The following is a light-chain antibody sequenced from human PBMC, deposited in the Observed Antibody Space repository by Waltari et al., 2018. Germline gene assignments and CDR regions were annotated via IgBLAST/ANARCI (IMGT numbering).Light chain of an antibody. J-gene: IGKJ2*01. V-gene: IGKV3-11*01. CDR2: NAS. Sequence: EIVLTQSSATLALSPGDRATLSCRASQSLGTFLTWYQQKPGQAPRLLIYNASNSATGIPARFSGSGSGTDFTLTISSLGPEDFAVYYCHQRNTWPQTFGQGTTLEI. CDR3: HQRNTWPQT. CDR1: QSLGTF.